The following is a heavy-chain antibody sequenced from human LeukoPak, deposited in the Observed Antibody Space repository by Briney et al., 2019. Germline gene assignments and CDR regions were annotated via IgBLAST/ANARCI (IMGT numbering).Heavy chain of an antibody. CDR1: GYTFTSYA. D-gene: IGHD3-22*01. V-gene: IGHV1-3*03. CDR3: ARDRYYYDSSGYYDSSYFDY. CDR2: INAGNGNT. Sequence: ASVKVSCKASGYTFTSYAMHWVRQAPGQRLEWMGWINAGNGNTKYSQEFQGRVTITRDTSASTAYMELSSLRSEDMAVYYCARDRYYYDSSGYYDSSYFDYWGQGTLVTVSS. J-gene: IGHJ4*02.